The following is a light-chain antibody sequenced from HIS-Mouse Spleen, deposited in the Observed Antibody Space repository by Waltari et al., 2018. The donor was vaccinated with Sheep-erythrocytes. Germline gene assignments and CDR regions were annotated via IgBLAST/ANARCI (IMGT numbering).Light chain of an antibody. Sequence: QSALTQPASVPGSPGQSLTLSCTGPSTEVGCYNLVSWYQQHPGKAPKLMVYEGSKRPSGVSNRFSGSKSGNTASLTISGLQAEDEADYYCCSYAGSSTPWVFGGGTKLTVL. V-gene: IGLV2-23*01. CDR2: EGS. CDR3: CSYAGSSTPWV. CDR1: STEVGCYNL. J-gene: IGLJ3*02.